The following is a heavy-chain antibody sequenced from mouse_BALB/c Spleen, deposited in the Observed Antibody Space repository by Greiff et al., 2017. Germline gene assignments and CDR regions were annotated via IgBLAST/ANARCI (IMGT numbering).Heavy chain of an antibody. CDR1: GYTFTSYW. Sequence: VQLQQPGAELVRPGASVKLSCKASGYTFTSYWINWVKQRPGQGLEWIGNIYPSDSYTNYNQKFKDKATLTVDKSSSTAYMQLSSPTSEDSAVYYCTRCGYYYAMDYWGQGTSVTVSS. CDR3: TRCGYYYAMDY. CDR2: IYPSDSYT. J-gene: IGHJ4*01. V-gene: IGHV1-69*02.